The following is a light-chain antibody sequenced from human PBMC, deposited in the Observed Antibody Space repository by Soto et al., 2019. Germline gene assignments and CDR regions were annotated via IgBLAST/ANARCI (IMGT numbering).Light chain of an antibody. CDR2: AAS. J-gene: IGKJ1*01. V-gene: IGKV1-27*01. Sequence: DIQMTQSPSSLSASVGYRVTITCRASQDISNYLAWYQQKPGKVPKLLIYAASTLQSGVPSRFSGSGSGTDFTLTISSLRPEDVATYYCQKYNSAPRTFGQGTKVEIK. CDR3: QKYNSAPRT. CDR1: QDISNY.